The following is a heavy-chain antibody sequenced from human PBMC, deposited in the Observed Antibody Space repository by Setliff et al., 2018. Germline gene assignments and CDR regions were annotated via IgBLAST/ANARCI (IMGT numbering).Heavy chain of an antibody. D-gene: IGHD5-18*01. CDR3: ARQDYSYRVDY. V-gene: IGHV4-61*01. Sequence: SETLSLTCTVSGVSVSSGSYYWSWIRQPPGKGLEWIGYIYYSGRTNYNPSLKSRVTISVDTSKNQFSLKLSSVTAADTAVYYCARQDYSYRVDYWGQGTLVTVSS. J-gene: IGHJ4*02. CDR1: GVSVSSGSYY. CDR2: IYYSGRT.